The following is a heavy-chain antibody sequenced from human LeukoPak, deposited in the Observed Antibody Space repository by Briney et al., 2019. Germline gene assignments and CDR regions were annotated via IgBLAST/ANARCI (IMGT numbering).Heavy chain of an antibody. CDR2: IHPSTGNP. CDR3: ARAYQRLGELSLPDY. CDR1: GYTFPSYA. D-gene: IGHD3-16*02. Sequence: ASVKVSCKASGYTFPSYAMNWVRQAPGQGLECMGWIHPSTGNPTYAQGFTGRFVFSLDTSVSTTYLQISSLKAEDTAVYYCARAYQRLGELSLPDYWGQGTLVTVSS. J-gene: IGHJ4*02. V-gene: IGHV7-4-1*02.